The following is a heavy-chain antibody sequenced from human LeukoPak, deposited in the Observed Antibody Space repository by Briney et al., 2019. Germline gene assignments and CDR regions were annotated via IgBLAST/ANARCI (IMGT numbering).Heavy chain of an antibody. J-gene: IGHJ4*02. CDR3: EREGGFFRPLDY. D-gene: IGHD3-3*01. CDR2: VHLEGRT. CDR1: GGSVTSTNW. Sequence: SGTLSLTCGVSGGSVTSTNWWTWVRQPPGKGLEWIGEVHLEGRTNYNPSLESRLTISVDLSENHISLKLTSVTAADTAVYYCEREGGFFRPLDYSGQGTLVTVSS. V-gene: IGHV4-4*02.